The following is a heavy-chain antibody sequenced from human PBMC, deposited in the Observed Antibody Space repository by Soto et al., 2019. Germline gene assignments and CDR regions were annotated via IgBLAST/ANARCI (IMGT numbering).Heavy chain of an antibody. Sequence: GASVKVSCKASGGTFSSYSISWVRQAPGQGLEWMGRIIPILGIANYAQKFQGRVTITADKSTSTAYMELSSLRSEDTAVYYCATPGEGNSGYDLAGYWGQGTLVTVPS. CDR2: IIPILGIA. J-gene: IGHJ4*02. D-gene: IGHD5-12*01. CDR3: ATPGEGNSGYDLAGY. V-gene: IGHV1-69*02. CDR1: GGTFSSYS.